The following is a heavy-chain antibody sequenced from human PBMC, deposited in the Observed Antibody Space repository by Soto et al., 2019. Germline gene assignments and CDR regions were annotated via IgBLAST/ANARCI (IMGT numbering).Heavy chain of an antibody. D-gene: IGHD3-22*01. Sequence: QVQLQESGPGLVKPSGTLSLTCAVSGGSISSSNWWSWVRQPPGKGLEWIGEIYHSGSTNYNPCLESRVTISVDKSKNQFSLKLGAVTAADTAVYSCAVHYYYDSSGYYSRADAFDIWGQGTMVTVSS. CDR3: AVHYYYDSSGYYSRADAFDI. J-gene: IGHJ3*02. CDR1: GGSISSSNW. CDR2: IYHSGST. V-gene: IGHV4-4*02.